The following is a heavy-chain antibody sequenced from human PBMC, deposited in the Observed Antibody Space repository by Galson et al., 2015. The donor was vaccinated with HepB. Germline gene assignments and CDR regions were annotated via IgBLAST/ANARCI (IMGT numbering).Heavy chain of an antibody. V-gene: IGHV3-21*01. D-gene: IGHD3-3*01. CDR2: ISGSSSYI. CDR1: GFTFSSYS. Sequence: SLRLSCAASGFTFSSYSMNWVRQAPGKGLEWVSSISGSSSYIYYADSVKGRFTISRDNAKNSLYLQMNSLRAEDTAVYYCASSVYDFWSGYYTGAVWYFDLWGRGTLVTVSS. J-gene: IGHJ2*01. CDR3: ASSVYDFWSGYYTGAVWYFDL.